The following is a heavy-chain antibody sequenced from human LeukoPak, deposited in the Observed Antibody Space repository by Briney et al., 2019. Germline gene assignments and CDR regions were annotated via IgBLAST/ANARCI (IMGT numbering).Heavy chain of an antibody. CDR3: ARAGILGAFDI. J-gene: IGHJ3*02. V-gene: IGHV3-21*01. CDR2: ITSSSTSM. CDR1: GFTFTTYS. D-gene: IGHD2-15*01. Sequence: GGSLRLSCAASGFTFTTYSMNWVRQAPGKGLEWVSSITSSSTSMYYADSVKGRFTISRDNAKNSLYLQMNSLRAEDTAVYYCARAGILGAFDIWGQGTMVTVSS.